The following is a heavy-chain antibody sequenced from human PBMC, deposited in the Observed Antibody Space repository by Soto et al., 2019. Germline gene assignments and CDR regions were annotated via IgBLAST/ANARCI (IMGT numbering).Heavy chain of an antibody. CDR3: AREAEGAHSAFDI. D-gene: IGHD2-15*01. CDR2: IIPILGIA. V-gene: IGHV1-69*04. Sequence: GASVKVSCKASGGTFSSYTISWVRQAPGQGLEWMGRIIPILGIANYAQKFQGRVTITADKSTSTAYMELSSLRSEDTAVYYCAREAEGAHSAFDIWGQGTMVTVSS. CDR1: GGTFSSYT. J-gene: IGHJ3*02.